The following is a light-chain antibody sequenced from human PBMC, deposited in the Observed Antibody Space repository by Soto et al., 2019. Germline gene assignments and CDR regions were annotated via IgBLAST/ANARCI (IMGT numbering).Light chain of an antibody. CDR3: SSYTRSTTII. J-gene: IGLJ2*01. Sequence: QSALTQPASVSGSPGQSITISCTGTSSDIGYYNYVSWYQQHPGKVPKLMIYEVTNRPSGVSNRFSASKSGNTASLTISGLQAEDEADYYCSSYTRSTTIIFGGGTKLTVL. V-gene: IGLV2-14*01. CDR2: EVT. CDR1: SSDIGYYNY.